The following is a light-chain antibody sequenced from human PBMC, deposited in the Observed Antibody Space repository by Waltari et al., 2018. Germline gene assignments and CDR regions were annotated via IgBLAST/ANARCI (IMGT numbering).Light chain of an antibody. CDR3: SSYTGRGTVI. CDR1: NSDIGSYSY. J-gene: IGLJ2*01. Sequence: QSVLTQPASVSGSPGQSITISCTGTNSDIGSYSYVSWYQQYPGKAPKLIIYDLTERPSGFSTRFSGSKSGNTASLTISGLQADDEADYFCSSYTGRGTVIFGRGTMVTVL. V-gene: IGLV2-14*01. CDR2: DLT.